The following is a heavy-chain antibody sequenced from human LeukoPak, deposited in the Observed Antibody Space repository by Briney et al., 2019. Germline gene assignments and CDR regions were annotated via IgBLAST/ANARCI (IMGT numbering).Heavy chain of an antibody. V-gene: IGHV4-61*01. CDR3: AREDGLGIVGATTDY. Sequence: PSETLSLTCTVSGGSVSSGSYYWSWIRQPPGKGLERIGYIYYSGSTNYNPSLKSRVTISVDTSKNQFSLKLSSVTAADTAVYYCAREDGLGIVGATTDYWGQGTLVTVSS. D-gene: IGHD1-26*01. CDR2: IYYSGST. J-gene: IGHJ4*02. CDR1: GGSVSSGSYY.